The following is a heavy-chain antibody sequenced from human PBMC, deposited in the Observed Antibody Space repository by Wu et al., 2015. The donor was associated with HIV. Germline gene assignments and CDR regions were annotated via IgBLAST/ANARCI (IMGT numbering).Heavy chain of an antibody. CDR3: ARNTDSVATSLYSLGV. CDR2: INPLFGTT. D-gene: IGHD5-12*01. CDR1: GYIFSDYG. V-gene: IGHV1-69*05. J-gene: IGHJ6*02. Sequence: VQLVQSGGEVKKPGASVKVACKASGYIFSDYGINWVRQAPGQGFEWLGGINPLFGTTKNAQKFQDRVTITTDESRGSAYLELSSLRSEDTAVYYCARNTDSVATSLYSLGVWGQGTTVTVSS.